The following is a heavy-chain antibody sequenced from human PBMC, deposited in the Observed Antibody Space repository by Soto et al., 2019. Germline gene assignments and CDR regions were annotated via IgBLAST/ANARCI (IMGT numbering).Heavy chain of an antibody. CDR1: VFTFSDAW. CDR2: IRSKADGVTT. D-gene: IGHD3-3*01. CDR3: TTGFKFSKDY. V-gene: IGHV3-15*01. J-gene: IGHJ4*02. Sequence: WGSLRISCGTSVFTFSDAWMTWVRQAPGKGLEWVGHIRSKADGVTTDYAAPVKGRFTISREDSKNTLYLQMNSLKTEDTAVYYCTTGFKFSKDYWGKGALVTVSS.